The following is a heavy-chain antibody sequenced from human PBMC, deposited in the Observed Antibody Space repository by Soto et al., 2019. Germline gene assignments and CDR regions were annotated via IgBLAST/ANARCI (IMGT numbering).Heavy chain of an antibody. D-gene: IGHD5-12*01. CDR2: IIPIFGTA. Sequence: SVKVSCKASGGTFSSYAISWVRQAPGQGLEWMGGIIPIFGTANYAQKFQGRVTITADESTSTAYMELSSLRSEDTAVYYCARGRGGYVFLGMDVWGQGTTVTVSS. V-gene: IGHV1-69*13. CDR3: ARGRGGYVFLGMDV. J-gene: IGHJ6*02. CDR1: GGTFSSYA.